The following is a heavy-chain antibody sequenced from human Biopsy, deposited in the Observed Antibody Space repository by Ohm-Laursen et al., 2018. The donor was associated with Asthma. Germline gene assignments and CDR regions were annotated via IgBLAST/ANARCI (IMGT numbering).Heavy chain of an antibody. CDR1: GFTFGDYR. D-gene: IGHD3-3*02. CDR2: IKHDGSEK. J-gene: IGHJ1*01. CDR3: ARTFHFWSPHHAEHYQL. V-gene: IGHV3-7*01. Sequence: SLRLSCAASGFTFGDYRMSWVRQVPGKGLEWVANIKHDGSEKNHVDSLKGRFTISGDNAKNSLYLQMNSLRAEDTAVYYCARTFHFWSPHHAEHYQLWGQGTLVTVSS.